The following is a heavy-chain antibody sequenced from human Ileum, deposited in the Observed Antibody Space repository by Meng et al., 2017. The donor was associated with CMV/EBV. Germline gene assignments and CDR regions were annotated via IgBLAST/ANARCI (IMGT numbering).Heavy chain of an antibody. J-gene: IGHJ2*01. V-gene: IGHV3-64*02. CDR3: ARSHSSSSLYFYLDL. Sequence: GSLRLSCEASGFTFSFYAMHWVRQTPGKGLEYVSAISSYGDNTYYADSVKGRFTISRDNSKNTLYLQMDGLTTEDMAFYYCARSHSSSSLYFYLDLWGRGTLVTVSS. D-gene: IGHD6-6*01. CDR1: GFTFSFYA. CDR2: ISSYGDNT.